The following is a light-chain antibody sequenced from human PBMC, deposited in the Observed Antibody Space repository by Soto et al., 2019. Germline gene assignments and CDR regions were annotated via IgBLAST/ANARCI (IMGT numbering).Light chain of an antibody. CDR1: QSVSSN. CDR3: QQYNNWPSIT. CDR2: GAS. Sequence: EIVMTQSPATLSVSPGERATLSCRASQSVSSNLAWYQQKPGQAPRLLIYGASTMATGIPARFSGSGSGTEFTLTISSLQSEDFAGYYCQQYNNWPSITFGQGTRLEMK. V-gene: IGKV3-15*01. J-gene: IGKJ5*01.